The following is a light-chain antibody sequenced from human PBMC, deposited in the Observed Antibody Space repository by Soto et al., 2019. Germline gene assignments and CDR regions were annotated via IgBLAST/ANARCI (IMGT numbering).Light chain of an antibody. Sequence: DIQMTQSPSSLSASVGDRVTITCRASQGISNYLAWYQQKPGKVPKLLIYAASTLQSGVPSRFSGSGSGTDCTRTISSLQPEDVATYYCQTYNSGPPWTFGQGTKVEIK. V-gene: IGKV1-27*01. CDR1: QGISNY. CDR2: AAS. J-gene: IGKJ1*01. CDR3: QTYNSGPPWT.